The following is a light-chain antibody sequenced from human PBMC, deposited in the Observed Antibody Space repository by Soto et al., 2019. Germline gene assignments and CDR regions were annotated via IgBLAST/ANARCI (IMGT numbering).Light chain of an antibody. CDR1: SSDVGGYNY. Sequence: QSALTQPRSVSGSPGQSVTISCTGTSSDVGGYNYVSWYQQNPGKAPKLMIHDVTKRPSGVPDRFSGSKSGNTASLTISGLQAEDEADYYCCSYAGNYTYVFGTGTKLIVL. CDR3: CSYAGNYTYV. V-gene: IGLV2-11*01. CDR2: DVT. J-gene: IGLJ1*01.